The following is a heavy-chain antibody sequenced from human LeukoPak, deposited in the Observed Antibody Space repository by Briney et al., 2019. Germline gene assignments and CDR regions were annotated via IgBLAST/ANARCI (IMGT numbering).Heavy chain of an antibody. CDR1: GYTFTGYY. V-gene: IGHV1-2*02. CDR2: INPNSGGT. CDR3: ARDPVSSSGWWEFDY. Sequence: ASVKVSCEASGYTFTGYYMHWVRQAPGQGLEWMGWINPNSGGTNYAQKFQGRVTMTRDTSISTAYMELSRLRSDDTAVYYCARDPVSSSGWWEFDYWGQGTLVTVSS. D-gene: IGHD6-19*01. J-gene: IGHJ4*02.